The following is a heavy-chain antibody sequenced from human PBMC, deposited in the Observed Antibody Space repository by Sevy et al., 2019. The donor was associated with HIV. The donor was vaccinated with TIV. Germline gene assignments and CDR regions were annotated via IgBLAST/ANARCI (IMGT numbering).Heavy chain of an antibody. CDR2: LSFGCGEI. CDR3: AREGCTKPHDY. V-gene: IGHV3-23*01. CDR1: GFTFSKYS. D-gene: IGHD2-8*01. Sequence: LSLTCAASGFTFSKYSMSWVRQPPGKGLEWVSTLSFGCGEINYADSVKGRFTISRDNSKSSVYLQMNNLRPEDTAVYYCAREGCTKPHDYWGQGTLVTVS. J-gene: IGHJ4*02.